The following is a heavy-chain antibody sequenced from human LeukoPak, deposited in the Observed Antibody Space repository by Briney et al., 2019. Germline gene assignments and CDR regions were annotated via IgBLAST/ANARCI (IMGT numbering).Heavy chain of an antibody. V-gene: IGHV1-2*02. Sequence: ASVKVSCKASGYTFTDYYMHWVRQAPGQGLEWMGWINANSGDTNYAQKFQGRVTMTRDTSIGTVYIELSRLRSDDTAVYYCVRKSCGGGSCYDYWGQGTLVSVSS. D-gene: IGHD2-15*01. CDR3: VRKSCGGGSCYDY. CDR2: INANSGDT. J-gene: IGHJ4*02. CDR1: GYTFTDYY.